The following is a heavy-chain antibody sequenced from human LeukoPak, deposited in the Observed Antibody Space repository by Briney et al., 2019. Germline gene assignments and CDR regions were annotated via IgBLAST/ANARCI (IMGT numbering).Heavy chain of an antibody. Sequence: SVKVSCKASGGTFSSYAISWVRQAPGQGLEWMGGIIPIFGTANYAQKFQGRVTITADESTSTAYMELSRLRSDDTAMYYCARDIVMVTYWFDPWGQGTLVTVSS. CDR3: ARDIVMVTYWFDP. D-gene: IGHD5-18*01. V-gene: IGHV1-69*13. CDR2: IIPIFGTA. J-gene: IGHJ5*02. CDR1: GGTFSSYA.